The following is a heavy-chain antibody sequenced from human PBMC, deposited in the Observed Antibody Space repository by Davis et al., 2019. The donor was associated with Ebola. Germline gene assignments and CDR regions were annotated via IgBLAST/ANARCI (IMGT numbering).Heavy chain of an antibody. CDR1: GGSISSGGYY. D-gene: IGHD3-10*01. CDR2: IYYSGST. Sequence: SEPLSLTCTVSGGSISSGGYYWSWIRQHPGKGLEWIGYIYYSGSTYYNPSPKSRVTVSVDTSKNQFSLKLNSVTAADTAVYYCARDRGRVTGFDPWGQGILVIVSS. V-gene: IGHV4-31*03. CDR3: ARDRGRVTGFDP. J-gene: IGHJ5*02.